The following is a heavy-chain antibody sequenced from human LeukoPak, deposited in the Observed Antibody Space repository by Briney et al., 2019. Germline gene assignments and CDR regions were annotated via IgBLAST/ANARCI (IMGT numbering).Heavy chain of an antibody. CDR3: AREQQFLDY. D-gene: IGHD6-13*01. CDR1: GYSISSGYY. Sequence: PSETLSLTCAVSGYSISSGYYWGWSRQPPGKGLEWIGSIYHSGSTYYNPSLKSRVTISVDTSKHQFSLKLSSVTAADTAVYYCAREQQFLDYWGQGTLVTVSS. CDR2: IYHSGST. V-gene: IGHV4-38-2*02. J-gene: IGHJ4*02.